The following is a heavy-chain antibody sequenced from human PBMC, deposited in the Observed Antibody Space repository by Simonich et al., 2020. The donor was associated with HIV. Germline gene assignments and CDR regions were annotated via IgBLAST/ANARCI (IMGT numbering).Heavy chain of an antibody. CDR1: GGSFSGYY. J-gene: IGHJ4*02. D-gene: IGHD2-2*01. Sequence: QVQLQQWGAGLLKPSETLSLTCAVYGGSFSGYYWSWIRQPPGQGQEWSGEINHSGSTNYNPSLKSRVTISVDTSKNQFSRKRSSVTAADTAVYYCARGFYQRLYYFDYWGQGTLVTVSS. CDR2: INHSGST. V-gene: IGHV4-34*01. CDR3: ARGFYQRLYYFDY.